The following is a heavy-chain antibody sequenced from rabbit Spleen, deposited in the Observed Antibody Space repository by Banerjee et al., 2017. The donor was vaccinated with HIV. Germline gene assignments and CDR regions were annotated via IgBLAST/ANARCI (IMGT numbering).Heavy chain of an antibody. CDR3: ARTHTDSSAYNI. J-gene: IGHJ4*02. Sequence: QEQLEESGGGLVQPGASLTLTCTASGFSFSSSYYMYWVRQAPGKGLEWIGCINAVTGSIYYASWAKGRFTISKTSTTVDLKMTSPTTEDTATYFCARTHTDSSAYNIWGQGTLVTVS. CDR1: GFSFSSSYY. CDR2: INAVTGSI. D-gene: IGHD4-2*01. V-gene: IGHV1S45*01.